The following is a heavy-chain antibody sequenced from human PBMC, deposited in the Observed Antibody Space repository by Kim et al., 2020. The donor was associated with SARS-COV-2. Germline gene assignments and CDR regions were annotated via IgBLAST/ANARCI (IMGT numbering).Heavy chain of an antibody. CDR3: ATARLDYYYGMDV. CDR1: GGSISSGDCY. J-gene: IGHJ6*02. Sequence: SETLSLTCTVSGGSISSGDCYWSWIRQHPGKGLEWIGYIYYSGSTHYNLSLKSRVTISVDTSKNQFSLKLSSVTAADTAVYYCATARLDYYYGMDVWGQG. CDR2: IYYSGST. V-gene: IGHV4-31*03.